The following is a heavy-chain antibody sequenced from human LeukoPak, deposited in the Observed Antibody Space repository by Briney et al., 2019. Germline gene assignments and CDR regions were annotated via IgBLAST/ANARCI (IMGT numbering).Heavy chain of an antibody. CDR1: GITFSRFA. J-gene: IGHJ4*02. D-gene: IGHD3-10*01. CDR3: AKDQTISGVNFFDF. CDR2: IISSGGGT. Sequence: PGGSLRLSCAASGITFSRFAMSWVRQLPGKGLEWVSGIISSGGGTYYADSVKGRFTISRDNSKNTLYLQMNDLRAEDTAVYYCAKDQTISGVNFFDFWGQGTLATVSS. V-gene: IGHV3-23*01.